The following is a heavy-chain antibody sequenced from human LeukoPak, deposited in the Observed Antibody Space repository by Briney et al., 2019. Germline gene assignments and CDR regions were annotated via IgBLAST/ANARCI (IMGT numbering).Heavy chain of an antibody. D-gene: IGHD4-23*01. Sequence: SLRLSCAASGFTFDGYAMHWVRQAPGKGLEWVSGIGWDSGAIGYADSVKGRFTISRDNAKNSLYLQMDSLRAEDTALYYCAKDYGGNHWFDYWGQGTLVTVSS. CDR1: GFTFDGYA. CDR3: AKDYGGNHWFDY. J-gene: IGHJ4*02. CDR2: IGWDSGAI. V-gene: IGHV3-9*01.